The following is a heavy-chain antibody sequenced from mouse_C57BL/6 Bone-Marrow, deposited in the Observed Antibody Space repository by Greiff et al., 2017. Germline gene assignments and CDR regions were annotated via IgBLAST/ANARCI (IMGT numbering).Heavy chain of an antibody. CDR3: ASPIYYYGSSYWYFDV. J-gene: IGHJ1*03. CDR1: GYTFTGYW. CDR2: ILPGSGST. Sequence: QVQLQQSGAELMKPGASVKLSCKATGYTFTGYWIEWVKQRPGHGLEWIGEILPGSGSTNYNEKFKGKATFTADTSSNTAYMQLSSLTTEDSAIYYCASPIYYYGSSYWYFDVWGTGTTVTVSS. D-gene: IGHD1-1*01. V-gene: IGHV1-9*01.